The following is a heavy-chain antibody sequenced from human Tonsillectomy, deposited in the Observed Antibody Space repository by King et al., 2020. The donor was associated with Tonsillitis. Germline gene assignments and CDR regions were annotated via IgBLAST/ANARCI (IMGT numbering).Heavy chain of an antibody. CDR3: AKDVAISSWNDVGWFDF. D-gene: IGHD1-1*01. V-gene: IGHV3-30*02. CDR2: IRHDGSIE. Sequence: VQLVESGGGVVQPGGSLRLSCAASGFTFSRYGMHWVRQAPGKGLEWVTFIRHDGSIEYYADSVEGRFTISRDNSKNTLYLQMNSLRAEDTAVYYCAKDVAISSWNDVGWFDFWGQGTLFTVSS. CDR1: GFTFSRYG. J-gene: IGHJ5*01.